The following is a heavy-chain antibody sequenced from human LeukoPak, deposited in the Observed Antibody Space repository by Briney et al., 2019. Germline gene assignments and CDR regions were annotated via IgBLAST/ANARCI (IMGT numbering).Heavy chain of an antibody. Sequence: PSETLSLTCAVYGGSFNGYYWSWIRQPPGKGLEWIGEINHSGSTNYNPSLKSRVTISVDTSKNQFSLKLSSVTAADTAVYYCARLWFGELSVWFDPWGQGTLVTVSS. CDR3: ARLWFGELSVWFDP. V-gene: IGHV4-34*01. J-gene: IGHJ5*02. CDR2: INHSGST. D-gene: IGHD3-10*01. CDR1: GGSFNGYY.